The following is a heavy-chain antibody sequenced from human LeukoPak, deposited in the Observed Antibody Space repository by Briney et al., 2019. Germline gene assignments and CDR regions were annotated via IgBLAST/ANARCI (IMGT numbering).Heavy chain of an antibody. Sequence: GGSLRLSCAASGFTVSSNYMSWVRQAPGKGLEWVSVIYSGGSTYYADSVKGRFTISRDNSKNTLYLQMNSLRAEDTAVYYCARDPGVAAAATYGMDVWGQGTTVTVSS. CDR2: IYSGGST. J-gene: IGHJ6*02. CDR1: GFTVSSNY. CDR3: ARDPGVAAAATYGMDV. D-gene: IGHD6-13*01. V-gene: IGHV3-53*01.